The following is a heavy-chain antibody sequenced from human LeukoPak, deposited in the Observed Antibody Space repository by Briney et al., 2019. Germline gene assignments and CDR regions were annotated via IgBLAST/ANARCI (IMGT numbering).Heavy chain of an antibody. D-gene: IGHD3-9*01. J-gene: IGHJ4*02. Sequence: GRSLRLSCAASRFTFSSYGMHWVRQAPGKGLEWVAVISYDGSNKYYADSVKGRFTISRDNSKNTLYLQMNSLRAEDTAVYYCAKEGLRILTGYYPYWGQGTLVTVSS. CDR3: AKEGLRILTGYYPY. CDR1: RFTFSSYG. CDR2: ISYDGSNK. V-gene: IGHV3-30*18.